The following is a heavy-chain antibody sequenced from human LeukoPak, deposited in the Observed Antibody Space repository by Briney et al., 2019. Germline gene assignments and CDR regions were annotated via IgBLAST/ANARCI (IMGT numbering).Heavy chain of an antibody. CDR2: INNSGSS. J-gene: IGHJ4*02. Sequence: SETLSLTCAVYSGSFSGYYWNWIRQPPGKGLEWIGEINNSGSSNYNPSLKSRVTISLDTSKNQFSLKLTSVTAADTAVYYCARDRLSSSSWYRGFDYWGQGTLVTVSS. D-gene: IGHD6-13*01. CDR1: SGSFSGYY. V-gene: IGHV4-34*01. CDR3: ARDRLSSSSWYRGFDY.